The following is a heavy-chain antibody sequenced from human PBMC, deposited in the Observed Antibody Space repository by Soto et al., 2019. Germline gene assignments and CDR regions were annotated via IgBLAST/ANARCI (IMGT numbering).Heavy chain of an antibody. CDR1: GVSFNNNG. V-gene: IGHV1-69*01. D-gene: IGHD3-10*01. CDR3: ARVLYYGSGSYSPYGMDV. J-gene: IGHJ6*02. Sequence: QVQLVQSGAEVKKPGSSVKVSCKTSGVSFNNNGIGWVRQAPGHGLEWMGGVSPPFRTSNYARKFQGRISITADASTGTVNMELSSLTSADTAQYYCARVLYYGSGSYSPYGMDVWGQGTTVTVYS. CDR2: VSPPFRTS.